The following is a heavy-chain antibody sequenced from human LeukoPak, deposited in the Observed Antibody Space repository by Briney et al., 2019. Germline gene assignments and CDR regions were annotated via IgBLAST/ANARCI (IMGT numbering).Heavy chain of an antibody. CDR3: ARDLRIAVAGPRFDP. J-gene: IGHJ5*02. CDR1: GGSISSYY. CDR2: IFYSGST. Sequence: PSETLSLTCTVSGGSISSYYWSWIRQPPGKGLEWIGSIFYSGSTYYNPSLKSRVTISVDTSKNQFSLKLTSVTAADTAVYYCARDLRIAVAGPRFDPWGQGTLVTVSS. D-gene: IGHD6-19*01. V-gene: IGHV4-39*07.